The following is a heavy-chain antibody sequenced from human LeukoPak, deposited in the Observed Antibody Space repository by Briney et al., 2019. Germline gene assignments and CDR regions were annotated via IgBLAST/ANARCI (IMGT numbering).Heavy chain of an antibody. D-gene: IGHD3-22*01. CDR2: ISHSGSNL. CDR3: ARGDSSGVPDY. Sequence: GGSLRLSCAASGFTFSDSFMNWIRQAPGKGLEWLSYISHSGSNLDYAESVRGRFTISRDKANHSLYLQINSLRAEDTAVYYCARGDSSGVPDYWGQGTLVTVSS. J-gene: IGHJ4*02. V-gene: IGHV3-11*01. CDR1: GFTFSDSF.